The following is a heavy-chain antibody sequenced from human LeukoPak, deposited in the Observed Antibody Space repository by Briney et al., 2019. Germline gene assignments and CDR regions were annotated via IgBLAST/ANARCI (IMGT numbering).Heavy chain of an antibody. D-gene: IGHD3-16*01. Sequence: SETLSLTCAVSGGSINNYYWSWIRQPPGKGLEWIGYIYSSGSTNYNPSLKSRVIISVDTSKNQFSLKLSSVTAADTAVYYCARRTLCCGERFDPWGQGTLVTVSS. V-gene: IGHV4-59*08. CDR2: IYSSGST. CDR3: ARRTLCCGERFDP. J-gene: IGHJ5*02. CDR1: GGSINNYY.